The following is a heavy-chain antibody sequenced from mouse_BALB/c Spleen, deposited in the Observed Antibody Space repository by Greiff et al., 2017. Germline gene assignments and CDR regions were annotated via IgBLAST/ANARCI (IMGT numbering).Heavy chain of an antibody. CDR2: ISSGGSYT. Sequence: DVMLVESGGGLVKPGGSLKLSCAASGFTFSSYALSWGRQTPEKRLEWVATISSGGSYTYYPDSVKGRFTISRDNAKNTLYLQMSSLRSEDTAMYYCARQHWITTDFFDYWGQGTTLTVSS. CDR3: ARQHWITTDFFDY. CDR1: GFTFSSYA. D-gene: IGHD1-1*01. J-gene: IGHJ2*01. V-gene: IGHV5-9-3*01.